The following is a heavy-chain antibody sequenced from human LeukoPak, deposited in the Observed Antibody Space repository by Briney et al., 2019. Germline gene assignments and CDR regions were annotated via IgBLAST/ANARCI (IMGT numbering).Heavy chain of an antibody. V-gene: IGHV3-64*01. CDR3: ARDSRYCSGGSCYQTPYYYYYMDV. D-gene: IGHD2-15*01. CDR2: ISSNGGST. Sequence: GGSLRLSCAASGFTFSSYAMHWVRQAPGKGLEYVSAISSNGGSTYYANSVKGRFTISRDNSKNTLYLQMGSLRAEDMAVYYCARDSRYCSGGSCYQTPYYYYYMDVWGKGTTVTVSS. J-gene: IGHJ6*03. CDR1: GFTFSSYA.